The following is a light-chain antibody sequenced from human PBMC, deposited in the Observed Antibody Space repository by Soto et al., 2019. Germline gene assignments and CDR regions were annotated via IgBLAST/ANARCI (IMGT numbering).Light chain of an antibody. CDR3: QQRSNWPIT. CDR1: QSVSGW. CDR2: DAS. J-gene: IGKJ5*01. V-gene: IGKV1-5*01. Sequence: DIQMTQSPSTLSASVGDTVAVTCRASQSVSGWLAWYQQKPGKAPKLLIYDASSWESGIPSRFSGSGSGTEFTLTISSLEPEDFAVYYCQQRSNWPITFGQGTRLEIK.